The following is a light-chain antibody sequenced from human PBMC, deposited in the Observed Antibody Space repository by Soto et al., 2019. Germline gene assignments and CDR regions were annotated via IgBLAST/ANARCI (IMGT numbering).Light chain of an antibody. CDR1: QTLTNTY. CDR3: QLYGVSAKT. CDR2: DAC. Sequence: EIVLTQSPGTLSLSPGERATLSCRASQTLTNTYLAWYQQKPGQAPRLLIFDACTRATGIPDRLSGSGSGTDFPLIISRLEPEDFAMYCCQLYGVSAKTFVHRTNVEV. J-gene: IGKJ1*01. V-gene: IGKV3-20*01.